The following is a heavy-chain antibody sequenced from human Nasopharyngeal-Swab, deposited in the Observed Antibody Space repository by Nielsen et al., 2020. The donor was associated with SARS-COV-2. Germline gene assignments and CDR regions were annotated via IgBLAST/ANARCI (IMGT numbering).Heavy chain of an antibody. Sequence: ASVTVSCKASGYTFTGYYMHWVRQAPGQGLEWMGRINPNSGGTNYAQKFQGRVTMTRDTSISTAYMELSRLRSDDTAVYYCARIGGSPPDYYYGMDVWGQGTTVTVSS. D-gene: IGHD3-22*01. CDR1: GYTFTGYY. J-gene: IGHJ6*02. CDR2: INPNSGGT. CDR3: ARIGGSPPDYYYGMDV. V-gene: IGHV1-2*06.